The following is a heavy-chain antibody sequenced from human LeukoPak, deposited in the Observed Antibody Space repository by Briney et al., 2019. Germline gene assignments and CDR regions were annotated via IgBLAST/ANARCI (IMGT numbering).Heavy chain of an antibody. CDR1: GFIFSNFA. J-gene: IGHJ4*02. Sequence: PGGSLRLSCAASGFIFSNFAMSWVRQAPGKELEWVSASSGSGGRTYYADSVKGRFTISRDISKNTLFLQMNSLRAEDTAVYYCAKGGAYYYVSSGYFDYWGQGALVTVSS. V-gene: IGHV3-23*01. CDR2: SSGSGGRT. D-gene: IGHD3-22*01. CDR3: AKGGAYYYVSSGYFDY.